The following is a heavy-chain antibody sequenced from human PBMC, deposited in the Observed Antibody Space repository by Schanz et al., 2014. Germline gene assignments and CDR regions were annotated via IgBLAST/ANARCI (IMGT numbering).Heavy chain of an antibody. CDR3: AREVGLYDRGWFDP. D-gene: IGHD3-22*01. Sequence: QVHLVQSGAEVHKPGASLKISCKASGYTFNNFFLHWVRQAPGQGLEWMGRIVPIAGITNYAQRFQGRVTITADKSSDTAYMELSSLRSEDTAVYYCAREVGLYDRGWFDPWGQGTLVTVSS. CDR2: IVPIAGIT. V-gene: IGHV1-46*02. CDR1: GYTFNNFF. J-gene: IGHJ5*02.